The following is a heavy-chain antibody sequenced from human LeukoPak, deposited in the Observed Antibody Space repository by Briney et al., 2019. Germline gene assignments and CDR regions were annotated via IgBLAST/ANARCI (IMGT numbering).Heavy chain of an antibody. Sequence: ASVKVCCKASGGTFSSCAISWVRPAPGQGLEWMRGIIPIFGTANYAQKFQGRVTITTDESTSTAYMELSSLRSEDTAVYYCARNRKLCHSTSCSDAFDIWGQGTMVTVSS. CDR1: GGTFSSCA. V-gene: IGHV1-69*05. J-gene: IGHJ3*02. CDR2: IIPIFGTA. CDR3: ARNRKLCHSTSCSDAFDI. D-gene: IGHD2-2*01.